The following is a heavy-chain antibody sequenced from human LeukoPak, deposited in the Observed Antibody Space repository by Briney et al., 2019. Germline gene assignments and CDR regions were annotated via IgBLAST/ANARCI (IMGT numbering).Heavy chain of an antibody. Sequence: PGGSLRLSCAASGFTFSSYGMHWVRQAPGKGLEWVAFIRYDGSNKYYADSVKGRFTISRDNSKSTLYLQMNSLRAEDTAVYYCAKDHDYGDYVNEFLDYWGQGTLVTVSS. D-gene: IGHD4-17*01. J-gene: IGHJ4*02. CDR1: GFTFSSYG. V-gene: IGHV3-30*02. CDR2: IRYDGSNK. CDR3: AKDHDYGDYVNEFLDY.